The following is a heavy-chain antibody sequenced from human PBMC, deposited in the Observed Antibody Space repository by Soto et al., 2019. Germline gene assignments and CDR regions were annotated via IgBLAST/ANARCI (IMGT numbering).Heavy chain of an antibody. J-gene: IGHJ4*02. CDR1: GFTFRSYW. CDR3: ARGSYDFWSGYHLPNY. CDR2: INSDGSST. V-gene: IGHV3-74*01. D-gene: IGHD3-3*01. Sequence: EVQLVESGAGLVQPGGSLRLSCAASGFTFRSYWMHCVRQAPGKGLVWVSGINSDGSSTCYADSVKGRFTISRDNAKNTLYLQMISLRAEDTTVYYCARGSYDFWSGYHLPNYCGQGTLVTVSS.